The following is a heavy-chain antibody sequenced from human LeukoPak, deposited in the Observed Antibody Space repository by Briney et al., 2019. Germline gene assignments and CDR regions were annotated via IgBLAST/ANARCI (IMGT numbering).Heavy chain of an antibody. CDR3: ARSLWFGESYYMDV. CDR2: ISAYNGNT. D-gene: IGHD3-10*01. J-gene: IGHJ6*03. V-gene: IGHV1-18*01. Sequence: ASVKVSCKASGYTFTSYGISWVRQAPGRGLEWMGWISAYNGNTNYAQKLQGRVTMTTDTSTSTAYMELRSLRSDDTAVYYCARSLWFGESYYMDVWGKGTTVTVSS. CDR1: GYTFTSYG.